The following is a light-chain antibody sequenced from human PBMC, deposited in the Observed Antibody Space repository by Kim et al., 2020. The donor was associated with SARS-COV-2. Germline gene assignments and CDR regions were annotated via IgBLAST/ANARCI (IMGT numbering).Light chain of an antibody. Sequence: PPGDRATLSCRASQSVRSNYLAWYQQKPGQAPRLLIYTASNRATGIPDRFSGSGSGTDFTLTISRLEPEDFAVYYCQQYCSSPRTFGQGTKVDIK. J-gene: IGKJ1*01. CDR1: QSVRSNY. CDR2: TAS. CDR3: QQYCSSPRT. V-gene: IGKV3-20*01.